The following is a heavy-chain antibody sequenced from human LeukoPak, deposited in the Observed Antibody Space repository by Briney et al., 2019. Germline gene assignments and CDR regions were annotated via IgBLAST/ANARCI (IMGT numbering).Heavy chain of an antibody. D-gene: IGHD5-12*01. Sequence: ASVKVSGKASGYTFSGNYMHWVRQAPGQGLEWMGWINPNSGGTNYAQKFQGRVTMTRDTSISTAYMELSRLRSDDTAVYYCARDTVGYSGYFYWGQGTPVTVSS. J-gene: IGHJ4*02. CDR3: ARDTVGYSGYFY. CDR1: GYTFSGNY. CDR2: INPNSGGT. V-gene: IGHV1-2*02.